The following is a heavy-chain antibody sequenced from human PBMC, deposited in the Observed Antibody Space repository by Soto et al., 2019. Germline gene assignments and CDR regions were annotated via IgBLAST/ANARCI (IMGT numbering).Heavy chain of an antibody. J-gene: IGHJ6*03. V-gene: IGHV1-18*01. CDR2: ISAENGDT. CDR3: ARMVRGSNIDYYYDTDV. D-gene: IGHD3-10*01. Sequence: QVQLVQSGAEVKKPGASVKVSCKASGYTFTSHGISWVRQAPGQGLEWMAWISAENGDTNYEQKLQGRVTVTTDSSTSTSYMELRSLRSQYTAVYYCARMVRGSNIDYYYDTDVWGKGARVTVSS. CDR1: GYTFTSHG.